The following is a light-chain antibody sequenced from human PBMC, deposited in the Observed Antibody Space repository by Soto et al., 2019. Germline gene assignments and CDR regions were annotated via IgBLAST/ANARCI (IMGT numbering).Light chain of an antibody. CDR3: ASYAGSTSI. CDR2: EVI. J-gene: IGLJ2*01. Sequence: QSVLTQPPSAYGSPGQSVTLSCTGTSSDVGGYNYVSWYQQHPGKAPKVLIYEVIKRPSGVPDRFSGSKSGNTASLTVSGLQAEDEADYYCASYAGSTSIFGGGTKLTVL. CDR1: SSDVGGYNY. V-gene: IGLV2-8*01.